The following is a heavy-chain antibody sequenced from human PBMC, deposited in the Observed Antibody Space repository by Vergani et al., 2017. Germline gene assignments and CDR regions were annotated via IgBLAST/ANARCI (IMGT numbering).Heavy chain of an antibody. J-gene: IGHJ5*02. CDR2: ISSSSAYL. CDR1: GFTFKNNT. Sequence: VQLVESGGGLVKPGGSLRLSCEGSGFTFKNNTMTWVRQAPGKELEWVSSISSSSAYLHYADSVKGRFTISRDNAKKSLFLQMNKLRADDTAVYYCASRVSANGGLDTWGQGTLVTVSS. D-gene: IGHD2-15*01. CDR3: ASRVSANGGLDT. V-gene: IGHV3-21*02.